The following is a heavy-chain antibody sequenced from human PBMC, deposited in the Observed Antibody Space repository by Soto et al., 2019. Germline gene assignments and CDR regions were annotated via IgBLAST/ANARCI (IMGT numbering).Heavy chain of an antibody. V-gene: IGHV3-74*01. CDR2: INGDGTTT. CDR3: ARDRGYPDSFDI. D-gene: IGHD2-2*01. J-gene: IGHJ3*02. CDR1: GFPFGPFY. Sequence: AGGSLRLSCAASGFPFGPFYMHWVRQAPGKGLEWVSHINGDGTTTVYADSVKGRFTISRDNAKNTLYLQITSLRAEDTAVYYCARDRGYPDSFDIWGQGTMVTVSS.